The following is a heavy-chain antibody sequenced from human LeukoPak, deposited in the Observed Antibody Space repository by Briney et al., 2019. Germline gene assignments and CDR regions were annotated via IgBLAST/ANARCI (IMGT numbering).Heavy chain of an antibody. CDR1: GFTFSNSA. V-gene: IGHV3-30*18. D-gene: IGHD3-10*01. CDR3: AKDMYYRGSGSYFNVDY. Sequence: PGRSLRLSCAASGFTFSNSAMNWVRQAPGKGLEWVAVISYDGNNKYCSDSVKGRFTISRDNSKNTLYLQMNSLRAEDTAVYYCAKDMYYRGSGSYFNVDYWGQGTLVTVSS. CDR2: ISYDGNNK. J-gene: IGHJ4*02.